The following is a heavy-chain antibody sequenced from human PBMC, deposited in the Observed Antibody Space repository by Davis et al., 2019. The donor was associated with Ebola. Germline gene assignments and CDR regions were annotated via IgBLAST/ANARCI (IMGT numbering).Heavy chain of an antibody. CDR3: TTTTVTKKDY. CDR2: IRSKANSYAT. J-gene: IGHJ4*02. V-gene: IGHV3-73*01. CDR1: GFTFSGSA. D-gene: IGHD4-17*01. Sequence: GGSLRLSCAASGFTFSGSAMHWVRQASGKGLEWVGRIRSKANSYATAYAASVKGRFTISRDDSKNTAYLQMNSLKTEDTAVYYCTTTTVTKKDYWGQGTLVTVSS.